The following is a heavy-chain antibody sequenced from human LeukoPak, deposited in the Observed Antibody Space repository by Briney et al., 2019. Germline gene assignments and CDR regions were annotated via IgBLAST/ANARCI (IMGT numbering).Heavy chain of an antibody. Sequence: GASVKVSCKASGYTFTDYYMHWVRQAPGQGLEWMGWINLNGGGTSYAQRFQGRVTMTRDTSISTAYLELIGLRSDDTAIYYCARLKVELGSNYWGQGTLVTVSS. D-gene: IGHD7-27*01. CDR1: GYTFTDYY. CDR2: INLNGGGT. V-gene: IGHV1-2*02. J-gene: IGHJ4*02. CDR3: ARLKVELGSNY.